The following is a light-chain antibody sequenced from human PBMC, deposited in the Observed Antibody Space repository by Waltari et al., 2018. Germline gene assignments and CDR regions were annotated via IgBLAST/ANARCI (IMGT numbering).Light chain of an antibody. CDR1: SSNIGNNY. CDR3: GTWDSSLSGAV. Sequence: QSVLTQPPYVSAAPGQRVTISCPGGSSNIGNNYVSWYRQFPGTAPKLLIYEDSERPSGIPGRFSGSKSGTSATLDITGLQAGDEADYYCGTWDSSLSGAVFGGGTHLTVL. V-gene: IGLV1-51*02. CDR2: EDS. J-gene: IGLJ7*01.